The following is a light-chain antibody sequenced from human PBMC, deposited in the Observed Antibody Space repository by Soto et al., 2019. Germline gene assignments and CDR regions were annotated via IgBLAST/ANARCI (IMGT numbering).Light chain of an antibody. J-gene: IGLJ2*01. Sequence: QSVLTQPASVSGSPGQSITISCTGTSTDVGGYNYFSWYQQHPGKAPKRMIYDVSNRPSGVSNRFSGSKSCNTASLTISGRQAEDEADYYCSSYTSSSTVVFGGGTKLTVL. V-gene: IGLV2-14*01. CDR1: STDVGGYNY. CDR3: SSYTSSSTVV. CDR2: DVS.